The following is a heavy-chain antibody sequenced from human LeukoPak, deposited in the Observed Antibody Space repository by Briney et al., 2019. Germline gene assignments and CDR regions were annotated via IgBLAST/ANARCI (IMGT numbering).Heavy chain of an antibody. CDR3: TNYGFGESDYYYYGMDV. CDR2: ISYDGSNK. CDR1: GLTFSSYG. D-gene: IGHD3-10*01. V-gene: IGHV3-30*18. J-gene: IGHJ6*04. Sequence: GRSLRLSCAASGLTFSSYGMHWVRQAPGKGLEWVAVISYDGSNKYYADSVKGRFTISRDNSKNTQYLQMNSLRAEDTAVYYCTNYGFGESDYYYYGMDVWGKGTTVTVSS.